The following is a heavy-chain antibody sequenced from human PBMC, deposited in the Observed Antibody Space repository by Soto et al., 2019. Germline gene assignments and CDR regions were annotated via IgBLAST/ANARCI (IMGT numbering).Heavy chain of an antibody. Sequence: SVNVSWKASGGTFISYAISWVRQAPGQGLEWMGGIIPIFGTANYAQKFQGRVTITADESTSTAYMELSSLRSEDTAVYYCARGPDYYGSGSYYNHPPPQWFDPWGQGTLVTSPQ. CDR1: GGTFISYA. CDR2: IIPIFGTA. D-gene: IGHD3-10*01. J-gene: IGHJ5*02. CDR3: ARGPDYYGSGSYYNHPPPQWFDP. V-gene: IGHV1-69*13.